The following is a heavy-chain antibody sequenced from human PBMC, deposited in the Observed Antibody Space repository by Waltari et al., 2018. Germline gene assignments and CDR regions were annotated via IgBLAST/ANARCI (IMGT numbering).Heavy chain of an antibody. Sequence: QVRLVQSGGEVKKPGASVKVSCKVSGYIFTSYGISWVRQAPGQGLEWMGWISPYNFNTNDAQKFQGRVTMTTDTSTSTSYMELTSLRSDDTALYYCARGDDILTDYYKGLDYWGQGSLVTVSS. CDR2: ISPYNFNT. V-gene: IGHV1-18*01. CDR3: ARGDDILTDYYKGLDY. CDR1: GYIFTSYG. D-gene: IGHD3-9*01. J-gene: IGHJ4*02.